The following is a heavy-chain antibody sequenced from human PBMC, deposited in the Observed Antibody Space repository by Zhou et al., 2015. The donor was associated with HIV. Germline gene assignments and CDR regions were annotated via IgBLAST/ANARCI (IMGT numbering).Heavy chain of an antibody. J-gene: IGHJ5*02. D-gene: IGHD1-14*01. V-gene: IGHV1-69*02. CDR2: IIPTPWCP. CDR1: GSTYYSDT. Sequence: QVQLVQSGSEVKRPGSSVNVSCKASGSTYYSDTISWVRQAPGHGLEWVGKIIPTPWCPKITHRSSRARVAITADRSTSTVYMELSSLQSDDTAVYFCARGGVGTPGVITYGYNWFDPWGRGNPSVTVSS. CDR3: ARGGVGTPGVITYGYNWFDP.